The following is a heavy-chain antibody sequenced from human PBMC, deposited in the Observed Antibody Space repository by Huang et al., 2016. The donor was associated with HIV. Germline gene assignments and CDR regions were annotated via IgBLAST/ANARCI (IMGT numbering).Heavy chain of an antibody. Sequence: EVQLVESGGGLVKPGGSLRLSCAASGFTFSSNSMNWVRQAPGKGLEWVSSISSSSRYIYDADSVKGRFTISRDNAKNSLYLQMNSLRAEDTAVYYCARDLKNWAVAGFEWAEGGSYYYGMDVWGQGTTVTVSS. V-gene: IGHV3-21*01. CDR3: ARDLKNWAVAGFEWAEGGSYYYGMDV. CDR2: ISSSSRYI. CDR1: GFTFSSNS. D-gene: IGHD6-19*01. J-gene: IGHJ6*02.